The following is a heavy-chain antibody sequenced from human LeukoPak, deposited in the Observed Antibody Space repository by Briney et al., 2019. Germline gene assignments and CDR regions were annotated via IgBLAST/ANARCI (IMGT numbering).Heavy chain of an antibody. CDR1: EFTFSSYA. D-gene: IGHD5-18*01. CDR2: IINSGGSA. V-gene: IGHV3-23*01. J-gene: IGHJ4*02. Sequence: GGSLRLSCAASEFTFSSYAMSWVRQAPGKGLEWVSAIINSGGSAYYADSVKGRFTISRDNSKNTLYLQMNSLRAEDTAVYYCAKDAYGYKDYWGQGTLVTVSS. CDR3: AKDAYGYKDY.